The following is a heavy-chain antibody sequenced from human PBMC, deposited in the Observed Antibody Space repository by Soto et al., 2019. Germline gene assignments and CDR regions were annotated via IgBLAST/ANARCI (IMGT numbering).Heavy chain of an antibody. CDR3: ARGGTPIEY. Sequence: QVQLVQSGAEVKKPGASVKVSCKTSGYTFTNFGLSWVRQAPGQGLEWMGWISAYNGNTNYAQNFQGRVTMTTDPSTSTAYMELRSLRSDEPAVYYCARGGTPIEYWGQRTLVTVSS. V-gene: IGHV1-18*01. CDR1: GYTFTNFG. J-gene: IGHJ4*02. CDR2: ISAYNGNT. D-gene: IGHD3-16*01.